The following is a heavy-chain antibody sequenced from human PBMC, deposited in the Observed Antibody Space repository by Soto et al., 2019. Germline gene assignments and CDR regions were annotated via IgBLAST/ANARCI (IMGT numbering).Heavy chain of an antibody. CDR3: AIYHLELFRFDY. V-gene: IGHV1-18*04. D-gene: IGHD2-2*01. CDR1: DLSFLSHG. J-gene: IGHJ4*02. Sequence: AAVKVSCKAYDLSFLSHGSSWVRQAPGQGLEWMGWISLYNGNTNYAQQFQGRVTMTTDTSTSTAYMELRSLRSDDTAMYFCAIYHLELFRFDYWGQGTLVTVSS. CDR2: ISLYNGNT.